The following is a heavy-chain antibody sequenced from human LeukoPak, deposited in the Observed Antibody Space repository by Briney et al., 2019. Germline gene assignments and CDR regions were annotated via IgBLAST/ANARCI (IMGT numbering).Heavy chain of an antibody. CDR3: ARDHRGYYDSSGYLPYWYFDL. CDR1: GGSISSYY. D-gene: IGHD3-22*01. J-gene: IGHJ2*01. V-gene: IGHV4-4*07. CDR2: IYTSGST. Sequence: SETLSLTCTVSGGSISSYYWSWIRKPAGKGLEWIGRIYTSGSTNYNPSLKSRVTMSVDTSKNQFSLKLSSVTAADTAVYYCARDHRGYYDSSGYLPYWYFDLWGRGTLVTVSS.